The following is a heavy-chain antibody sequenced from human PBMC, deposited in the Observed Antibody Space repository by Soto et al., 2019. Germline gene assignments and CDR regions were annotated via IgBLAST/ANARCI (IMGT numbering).Heavy chain of an antibody. CDR3: ARKAWVRFDY. CDR1: GDSISSNVW. Sequence: PSETLSLTCAVSGDSISSNVWWTWVRQAPGKGLEWIGEVFHTGDTNYNPSLRSRVTMSVVKSTNEFSLKVTSVTAADTAIYYCARKAWVRFDYWGQGALVTVSS. J-gene: IGHJ4*02. CDR2: VFHTGDT. V-gene: IGHV4-4*02. D-gene: IGHD7-27*01.